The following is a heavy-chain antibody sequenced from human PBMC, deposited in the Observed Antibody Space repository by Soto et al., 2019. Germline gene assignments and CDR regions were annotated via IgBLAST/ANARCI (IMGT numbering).Heavy chain of an antibody. CDR1: GYTFTSYG. V-gene: IGHV1-18*01. J-gene: IGHJ6*02. Sequence: QVQLVQSGAEVKKPGASVKVSCKASGYTFTSYGISWVRQAPGQGLEWMGWISAYNGNTNYAQKLQGRVTMTTDTATSKAYMELRSLRSDETAVYYCARGNCGGDCYWYYYYGMDVWGQGTTVTVSS. D-gene: IGHD2-21*02. CDR3: ARGNCGGDCYWYYYYGMDV. CDR2: ISAYNGNT.